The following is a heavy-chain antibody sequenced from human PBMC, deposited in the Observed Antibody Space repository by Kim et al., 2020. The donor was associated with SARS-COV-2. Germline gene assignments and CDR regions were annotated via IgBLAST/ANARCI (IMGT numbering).Heavy chain of an antibody. CDR2: ITWDSNYV. CDR1: GCTAEDYG. V-gene: IGHV3-9*02. CDR3: AKDLGAHTNY. D-gene: IGHD1-26*01. J-gene: IGHJ4*02. Sequence: GGSLRLSCAASGCTAEDYGMHWVRQSPGEGLEWVAGITWDSNYVKDADSVFGRFTIFRDNAKTSLYLQMDSLRPEDTALYFCAKDLGAHTNYWGPGTLVTVSS.